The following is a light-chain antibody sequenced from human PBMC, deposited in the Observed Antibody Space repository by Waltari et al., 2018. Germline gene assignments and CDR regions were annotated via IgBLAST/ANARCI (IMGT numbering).Light chain of an antibody. Sequence: QSLLTLPRSVSAPPGQKVTIASPGNNSNIGNHYVAGNQQFPGTIPKLIIYEDKKRPSGIPDRFSGSKSGTSATLDITGLQSGDEADYYCGTWDNTLNVMVFGGGTRLTVL. CDR3: GTWDNTLNVMV. CDR2: EDK. CDR1: NSNIGNHY. V-gene: IGLV1-51*02. J-gene: IGLJ2*01.